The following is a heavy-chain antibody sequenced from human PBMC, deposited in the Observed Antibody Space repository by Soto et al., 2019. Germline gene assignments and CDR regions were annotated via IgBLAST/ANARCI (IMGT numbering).Heavy chain of an antibody. CDR3: VSEGDRYGTVCFDW. Sequence: EVQLVESGGGLVQPGGSLRLAGVATGLSFDREPMSWVRQAPGKGLEWVAGIPATGDRTWHADSVRGRFTISRDNSKTTLYLQMNNLRVEDAAVYYCVSEGDRYGTVCFDWWGQGTLVTVSS. CDR2: IPATGDRT. V-gene: IGHV3-23*04. J-gene: IGHJ4*02. D-gene: IGHD1-1*01. CDR1: GLSFDREP.